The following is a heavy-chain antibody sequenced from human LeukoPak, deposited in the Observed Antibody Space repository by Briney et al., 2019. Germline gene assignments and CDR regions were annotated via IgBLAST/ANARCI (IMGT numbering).Heavy chain of an antibody. J-gene: IGHJ4*02. CDR2: ISSSSSTI. CDR1: GFTFSSYS. CDR3: ARDERFLEWLPPSFDY. V-gene: IGHV3-48*04. D-gene: IGHD3-3*01. Sequence: PGGSLRLSCAASGFTFSSYSMNWVRQAPGKGLEWVSYISSSSSTIYYADSVKGRFTISRDNAKNSLYLQMNSLRAEDTAVYYCARDERFLEWLPPSFDYWGQGTLVTVSS.